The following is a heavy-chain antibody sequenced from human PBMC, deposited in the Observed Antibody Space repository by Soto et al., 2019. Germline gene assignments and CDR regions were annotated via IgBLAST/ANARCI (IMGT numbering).Heavy chain of an antibody. J-gene: IGHJ6*02. D-gene: IGHD5-12*01. V-gene: IGHV3-23*01. Sequence: EVQLLESGGGLIQPGGSLRLSCAASGFTFSSYAMSWVRQAPGKGLEWVSAISGSGGSTYYADSVKGRFTISRDNSKNTLYLQMNSLRAEDTAVYYCAKDSGYPYGMDVWGQGTTVTVSS. CDR2: ISGSGGST. CDR3: AKDSGYPYGMDV. CDR1: GFTFSSYA.